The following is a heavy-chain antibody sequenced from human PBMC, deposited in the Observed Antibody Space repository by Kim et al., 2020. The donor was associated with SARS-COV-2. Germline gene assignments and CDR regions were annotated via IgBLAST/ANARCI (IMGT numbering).Heavy chain of an antibody. J-gene: IGHJ6*02. CDR2: ISFDGRNK. Sequence: GGSLRLSCAASGVSFDSSAMNWVRQAPGKGLEWVAVISFDGRNKAYADSVEGRFTISRDNSKSTLHLQMNSLRVEDTAVYYCARGNYYESVSLSDYYNGMDVWGQGTTGTVSS. V-gene: IGHV3-30-3*01. CDR1: GVSFDSSA. D-gene: IGHD3-10*01. CDR3: ARGNYYESVSLSDYYNGMDV.